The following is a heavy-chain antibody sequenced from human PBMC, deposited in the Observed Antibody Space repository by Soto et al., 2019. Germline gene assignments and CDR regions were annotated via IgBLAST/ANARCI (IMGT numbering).Heavy chain of an antibody. CDR2: IKSKTDGGTT. J-gene: IGHJ6*02. V-gene: IGHV3-15*01. D-gene: IGHD3-22*01. CDR1: GFTFSNAW. Sequence: GRSLRLSCAASGFTFSNAWMSWVRQAPGKGLEWVGRIKSKTDGGTTDYAAPVKGRFTISRGDSKNTLYLQMNSLKTEDTAVYYCFYYYDSSGYDYYYYGMDVWGQGTTVTVSS. CDR3: FYYYDSSGYDYYYYGMDV.